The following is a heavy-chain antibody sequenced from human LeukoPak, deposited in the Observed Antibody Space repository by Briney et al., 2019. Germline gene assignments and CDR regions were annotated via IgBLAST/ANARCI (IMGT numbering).Heavy chain of an antibody. J-gene: IGHJ4*02. D-gene: IGHD4-17*01. Sequence: GGSLRLSCSASGFTFNIYTMSWVRQAPGKGLEWVSSITGDTHYKYYADSLKGRFTISRDNAKNSLYLQMNNLRVDDTAIYFCARLLKNDYGDRSAFDYWGLGTLLTVSS. CDR3: ARLLKNDYGDRSAFDY. CDR1: GFTFNIYT. V-gene: IGHV3-21*06. CDR2: ITGDTHYK.